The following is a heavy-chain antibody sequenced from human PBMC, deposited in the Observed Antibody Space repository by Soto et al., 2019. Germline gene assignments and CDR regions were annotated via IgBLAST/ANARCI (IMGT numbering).Heavy chain of an antibody. Sequence: QVQLQESGPGLVKPSQTLSLTCTVSGGSISSGEHYWSWIRQLPGKGLEWIGNIYYSGSNYYNPSLKSRVTISVDTSKNQLSPNLSSVTAADTAIYYCARDRYGVPRGDYFDSWGQGILVTVSS. D-gene: IGHD4-17*01. CDR3: ARDRYGVPRGDYFDS. CDR2: IYYSGSN. CDR1: GGSISSGEHY. V-gene: IGHV4-31*03. J-gene: IGHJ4*02.